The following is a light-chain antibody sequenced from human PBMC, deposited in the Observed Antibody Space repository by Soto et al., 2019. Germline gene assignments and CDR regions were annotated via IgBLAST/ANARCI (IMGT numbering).Light chain of an antibody. CDR1: QTVSSSY. V-gene: IGKV3-20*01. J-gene: IGKJ1*01. CDR2: GAS. CDR3: QQYNDWPLT. Sequence: EIVLTQSPGTLSLSPGVRATLSCRASQTVSSSYLAWSQQKPGQAPRPLIYGASNRATGVPDRFSGTGSGTDFTLTISSLQSEDFALYYCQQYNDWPLTFGQGTKVDI.